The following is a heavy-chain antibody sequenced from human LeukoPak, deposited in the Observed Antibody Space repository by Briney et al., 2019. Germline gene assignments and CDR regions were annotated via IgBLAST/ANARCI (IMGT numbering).Heavy chain of an antibody. CDR1: GFTFSSYG. CDR2: ISYDGSNK. V-gene: IGHV3-30*18. CDR3: AKSGWLQSLFDY. Sequence: GGSLRLSCAASGFTFSSYGMHWVRRAPGKGLEWVAVISYDGSNKYYADSVKGRFTISRDNSKNTLYLQMNSLRAEDTAVYYCAKSGWLQSLFDYWGQGTLVTVSS. D-gene: IGHD5-24*01. J-gene: IGHJ4*02.